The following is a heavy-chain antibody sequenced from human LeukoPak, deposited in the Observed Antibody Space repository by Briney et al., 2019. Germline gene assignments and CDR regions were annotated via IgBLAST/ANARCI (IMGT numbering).Heavy chain of an antibody. CDR3: ARARSPSSGYLLRDHNWFDP. CDR2: IIPIFGTA. J-gene: IGHJ5*02. Sequence: SVKVSCKASGYTFTTYGVTWVRQAPGQGLEWMGGIIPIFGTANYAQKFQGRVTITTDESTSTAYMGLSSLRSEDTAVYYCARARSPSSGYLLRDHNWFDPWGQGTLVTVSS. V-gene: IGHV1-69*05. D-gene: IGHD3-22*01. CDR1: GYTFTTYG.